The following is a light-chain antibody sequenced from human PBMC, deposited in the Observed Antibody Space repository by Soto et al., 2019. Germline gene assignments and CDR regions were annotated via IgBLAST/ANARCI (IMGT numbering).Light chain of an antibody. CDR2: DVS. Sequence: EIVLTQSPGTLSLSPGERATLYCRASQSVRNNYLVWYQQRPGQPPRFLMYDVSTRAAGIPDRFSGSGSGTDFTLTISRLEPEDFAVYYCQQYGSTPLTFGGGTKVEIE. V-gene: IGKV3-20*01. J-gene: IGKJ4*01. CDR3: QQYGSTPLT. CDR1: QSVRNNY.